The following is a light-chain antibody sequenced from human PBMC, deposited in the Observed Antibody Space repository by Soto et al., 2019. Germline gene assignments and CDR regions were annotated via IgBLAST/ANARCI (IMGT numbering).Light chain of an antibody. V-gene: IGKV1-39*01. CDR2: YAS. Sequence: DIQMTQSPSSLSASVGDRFTITFLASQNIKKYLNWYQQKPGKAPKLLIYYASTLQTGVPSRFSGSGSGTDFTLTISYLQSEDFGTYYCQQFYNYPRTFGQGTKVDIK. J-gene: IGKJ1*01. CDR3: QQFYNYPRT. CDR1: QNIKKY.